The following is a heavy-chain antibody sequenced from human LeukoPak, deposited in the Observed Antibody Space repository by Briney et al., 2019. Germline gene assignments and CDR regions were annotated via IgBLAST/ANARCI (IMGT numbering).Heavy chain of an antibody. J-gene: IGHJ6*03. CDR2: IYYSGST. CDR1: GGSISSYY. D-gene: IGHD6-13*01. V-gene: IGHV4-59*01. Sequence: SETLSLTCTVSGGSISSYYWSWIRQPPGKGLEWIGYIYYSGSTNYNPSLKSRVTISVDTSKNQFSLKLSSVTAADTAVYYCARSSSWYYYYYYYYMDVWGKGTTVTVSS. CDR3: ARSSSWYYYYYYYYMDV.